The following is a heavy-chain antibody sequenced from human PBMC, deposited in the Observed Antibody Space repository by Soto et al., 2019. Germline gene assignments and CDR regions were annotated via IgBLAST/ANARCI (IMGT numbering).Heavy chain of an antibody. CDR3: ARGSGWYPPFDY. CDR1: GYTFNTYY. CDR2: IHPSGGDT. V-gene: IGHV1-46*02. J-gene: IGHJ4*02. Sequence: GASVKVSCKPSGYTFNTYYLHWLRQAPGQALEWMGVIHPSGGDTTYAQKFLGRVTVTRDTSTTTVFMELSSLRSDDTAVYYCARGSGWYPPFDYWGQGTLVTVSS. D-gene: IGHD6-19*01.